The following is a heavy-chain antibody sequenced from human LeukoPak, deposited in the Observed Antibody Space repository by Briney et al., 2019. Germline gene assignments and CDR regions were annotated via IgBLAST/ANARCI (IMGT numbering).Heavy chain of an antibody. CDR1: GYTFTSYY. Sequence: ASVKVSCKASGYTFTSYYMHWVRQAPGQGLEWMGIINPSGGSTSYAQKFQGRVTMTTDTSTSTAYMELRSLRSDDTAVYYCARNRVVVAALRSNYYYYMDVWGKGTTVTVSS. J-gene: IGHJ6*03. CDR2: INPSGGST. D-gene: IGHD2-15*01. CDR3: ARNRVVVAALRSNYYYYMDV. V-gene: IGHV1-46*01.